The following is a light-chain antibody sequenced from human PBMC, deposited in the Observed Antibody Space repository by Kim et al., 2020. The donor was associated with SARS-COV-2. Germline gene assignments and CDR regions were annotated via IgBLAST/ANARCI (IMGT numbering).Light chain of an antibody. CDR1: QGISSY. CDR3: QQLDSYPRA. Sequence: ASVGDRVTITCRASQGISSYLAWYQQKPGKAPKLLIYLASTLQSGVPSRFSGRGYGADFTLTINSLQPEDFATYYCQQLDSYPRAFGQGTKVDIK. CDR2: LAS. J-gene: IGKJ1*01. V-gene: IGKV1-9*01.